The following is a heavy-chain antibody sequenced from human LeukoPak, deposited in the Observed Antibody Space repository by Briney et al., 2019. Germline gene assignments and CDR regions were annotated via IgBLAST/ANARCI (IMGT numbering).Heavy chain of an antibody. Sequence: SETLSLTCTVSGGSISSSSYYWGWIRQPPGKGLEWIGSTYYSGSTYYNPSLKSRVTISVDTSKDQFSLKLSSVTAADTAVYYCARVYYYGSGRQAYHWFDPWGQGTLVTVSS. V-gene: IGHV4-39*01. CDR3: ARVYYYGSGRQAYHWFDP. J-gene: IGHJ5*02. CDR1: GGSISSSSYY. CDR2: TYYSGST. D-gene: IGHD3-10*01.